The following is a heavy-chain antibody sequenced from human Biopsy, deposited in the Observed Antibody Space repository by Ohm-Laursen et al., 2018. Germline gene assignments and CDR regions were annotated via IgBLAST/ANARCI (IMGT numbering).Heavy chain of an antibody. V-gene: IGHV4-61*01. J-gene: IGHJ4*02. D-gene: IGHD6-19*01. CDR2: IYDRGSTA. CDR3: ARGMRSSGWPYFDS. CDR1: GDSVSSGSFY. Sequence: SDTLSLTCPVSGDSVSSGSFYWTWIRQPPGQGLEYIGYIYDRGSTANYNPSLESRVTMSVDVPKNQFSLKLSSVTAADTAIYYCARGMRSSGWPYFDSWGQGTLVTVSS.